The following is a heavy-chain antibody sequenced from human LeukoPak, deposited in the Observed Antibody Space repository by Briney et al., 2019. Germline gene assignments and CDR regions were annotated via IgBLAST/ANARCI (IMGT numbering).Heavy chain of an antibody. V-gene: IGHV5-51*01. CDR3: ARQNTGGSGLY. CDR1: GYSFTTFW. J-gene: IGHJ4*02. D-gene: IGHD2-8*02. CDR2: IHPGDSDT. Sequence: KGGESLMISCEASGYSFTTFWIGWVRQMPGKGLEWMGIIHPGDSDTTYSPSFQGQVTISADKSINTAYLHWSSLKTSDTAMYYCARQNTGGSGLYWGQGTLVTVSS.